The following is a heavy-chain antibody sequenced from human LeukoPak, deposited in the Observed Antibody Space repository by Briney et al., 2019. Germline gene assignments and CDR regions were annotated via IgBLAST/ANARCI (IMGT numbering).Heavy chain of an antibody. CDR2: IRYDGSNK. V-gene: IGHV3-30*02. CDR1: GFTFSSYG. Sequence: GGSLRLSCAASGFTFSSYGMHWVRHAPGKGLEWVASIRYDGSNKYYADSVKGRFTISRDNSKNTLYLQMNSLRAEDAAVYYCATEKVTWGWLQGYFDAWGQRTLVTVSS. J-gene: IGHJ4*02. CDR3: ATEKVTWGWLQGYFDA. D-gene: IGHD5-24*01.